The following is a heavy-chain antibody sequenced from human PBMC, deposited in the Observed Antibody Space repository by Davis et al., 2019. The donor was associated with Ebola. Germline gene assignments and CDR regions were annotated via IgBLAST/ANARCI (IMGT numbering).Heavy chain of an antibody. CDR3: ARVKYQLLLVTWP. CDR1: GGSISSGDYY. CDR2: IYYSGST. V-gene: IGHV4-61*08. Sequence: SETLSLTCTVSGGSISSGDYYWSWIRQPPGKGLEWIGYIYYSGSTNYNPSLKSRVTISVDTSKNQFSLKLSSVTAADTAVYYCARVKYQLLLVTWPWGQGTLVTVSS. D-gene: IGHD2-2*01. J-gene: IGHJ5*02.